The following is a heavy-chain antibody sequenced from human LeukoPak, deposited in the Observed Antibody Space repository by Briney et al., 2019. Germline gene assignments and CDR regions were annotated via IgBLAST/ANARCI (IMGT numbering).Heavy chain of an antibody. Sequence: GASVKVSCKAPGHSFSDHYIHWARQAPGQGLEWMGWISPHNGDTNYEQMFQGRLTLTRDTSISTVYMEVSRLRSDDAAVYYCAREGTVRELDYWGQGTLVTVSS. D-gene: IGHD3/OR15-3a*01. J-gene: IGHJ1*01. CDR3: AREGTVRELDY. V-gene: IGHV1-2*02. CDR2: ISPHNGDT. CDR1: GHSFSDHY.